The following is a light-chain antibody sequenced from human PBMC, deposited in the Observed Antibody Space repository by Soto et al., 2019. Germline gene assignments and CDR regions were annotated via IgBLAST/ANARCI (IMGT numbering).Light chain of an antibody. Sequence: DIVLTQSPATLSLSQGEGATLSCRASQSVGSYLAWYQQKPGQAPRLLIYDASNRATGIPAMFSGSGSGTDFTRTISSLEPEDSAVYYCQQRSYWRTFGGGTTVEIK. CDR3: QQRSYWRT. CDR1: QSVGSY. J-gene: IGKJ4*01. CDR2: DAS. V-gene: IGKV3-11*01.